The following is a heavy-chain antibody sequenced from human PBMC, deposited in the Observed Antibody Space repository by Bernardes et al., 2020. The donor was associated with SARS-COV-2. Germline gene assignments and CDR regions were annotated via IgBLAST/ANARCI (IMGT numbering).Heavy chain of an antibody. Sequence: GGSLRLSCAASGFTFSSYAMNWVRQAPGKGLEWVSSITCSGRTTYYADSVKGRFTISRDNSKNTLYLQMNSLRAEDTAVYYCARVPASNDGGGYGRLDHWGQGTLVTVSS. D-gene: IGHD3-22*01. CDR2: ITCSGRTT. CDR3: ARVPASNDGGGYGRLDH. V-gene: IGHV3-23*01. J-gene: IGHJ4*02. CDR1: GFTFSSYA.